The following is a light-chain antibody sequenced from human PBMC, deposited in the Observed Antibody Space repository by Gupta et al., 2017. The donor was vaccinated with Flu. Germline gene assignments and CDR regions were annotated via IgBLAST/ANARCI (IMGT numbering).Light chain of an antibody. J-gene: IGLJ1*01. CDR1: KFGDNY. Sequence: PGKTAGITCSGVKFGDNYSCWIQQKPGQHPVLVIYKDSKRTSGSHERFSGSCSVNTATLTISGTQEMDEGDYYCHAGYSSNWVFGTGTKFTVL. CDR2: KDS. V-gene: IGLV3-1*01. CDR3: HAGYSSNWV.